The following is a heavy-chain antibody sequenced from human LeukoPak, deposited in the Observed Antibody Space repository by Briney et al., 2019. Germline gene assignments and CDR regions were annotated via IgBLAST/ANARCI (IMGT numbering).Heavy chain of an antibody. Sequence: SETLSLTCTVSGGSISSGGYYWSWIRQHPGKGLEWIGYIYYSGSTYYNPSLKSRVTISVDTSKNQFSLKLSSVTAADTAVYYCARVRYFGVVIMGITYFDYWGQGTLVTVSS. V-gene: IGHV4-31*03. CDR2: IYYSGST. CDR1: GGSISSGGYY. J-gene: IGHJ4*02. D-gene: IGHD3-3*01. CDR3: ARVRYFGVVIMGITYFDY.